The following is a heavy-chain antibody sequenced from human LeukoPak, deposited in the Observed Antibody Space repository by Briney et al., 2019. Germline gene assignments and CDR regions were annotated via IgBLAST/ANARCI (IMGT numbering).Heavy chain of an antibody. V-gene: IGHV3-74*01. Sequence: GGSLRLSCAASGFNFSSYWMHWVRQAPGKGLVWVSRINSDGSATSYADSVKGRFTISRDNAKNTLYLQMNSLRAEDTAVYYCARDYNWNPPDYWGQGTLVTVSA. CDR3: ARDYNWNPPDY. CDR2: INSDGSAT. J-gene: IGHJ4*02. D-gene: IGHD1-1*01. CDR1: GFNFSSYW.